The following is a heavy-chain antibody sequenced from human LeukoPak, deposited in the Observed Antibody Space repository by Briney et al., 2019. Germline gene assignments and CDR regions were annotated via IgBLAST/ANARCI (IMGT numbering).Heavy chain of an antibody. Sequence: SETLSLTCTVSGGSVSSYYWSWIRQPPGKGLEWIGYIYYSGSTNYNPSLKSRVTISVDTSKNQFSLKLSSVTAADTAVYYCASSYPSPVWESSSGYSIWGQGTMVTVSS. J-gene: IGHJ3*02. CDR3: ASSYPSPVWESSSGYSI. CDR2: IYYSGST. CDR1: GGSVSSYY. D-gene: IGHD3-22*01. V-gene: IGHV4-59*02.